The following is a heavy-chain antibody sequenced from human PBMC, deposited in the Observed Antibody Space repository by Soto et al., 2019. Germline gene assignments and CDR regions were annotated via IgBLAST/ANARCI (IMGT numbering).Heavy chain of an antibody. CDR2: IGGRGNSA. CDR3: VREGRGSFDF. CDR1: GFNFSNYA. D-gene: IGHD5-12*01. Sequence: PGGSLRLSCAASGFNFSNYAMHWVRQAPGKGLEWVSVIGGRGNSAYYADSVQGRFTISRDNSKNTLSLQMSSLTADDTAIYYCVREGRGSFDFWGRGTMVTVSS. V-gene: IGHV3-23*01. J-gene: IGHJ3*01.